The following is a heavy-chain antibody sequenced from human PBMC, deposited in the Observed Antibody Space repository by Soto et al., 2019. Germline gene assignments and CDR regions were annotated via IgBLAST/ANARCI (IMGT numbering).Heavy chain of an antibody. CDR2: ISSSSSNI. J-gene: IGHJ5*02. CDR3: ARDCSLGNRWCRWFDP. D-gene: IGHD2-8*02. CDR1: GFTFSSYS. Sequence: GSLRLSCAASGFTFSSYSMNWVRHAPGKGLEWVSSISSSSSNIYYADSVKGRFTISRDNAKNSLYLQMNSLRAEDTAVYYCARDCSLGNRWCRWFDPWGQGTLVTVSS. V-gene: IGHV3-21*01.